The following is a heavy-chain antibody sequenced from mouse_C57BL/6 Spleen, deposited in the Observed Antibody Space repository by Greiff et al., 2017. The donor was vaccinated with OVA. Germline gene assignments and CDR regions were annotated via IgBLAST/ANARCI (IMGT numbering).Heavy chain of an antibody. CDR1: GYTFTSYW. Sequence: VQLQQPGAELVKPGASVKVSCKASGYTFTSYWMHWVKQRPGQGLEWIGRIHPSDSDTNYNQKFKGKATFTVDKSSSTAYMQLSRLRSEDSAVYYCAMGDYYGSSYPYCYFDVWGTGTTVTVSS. J-gene: IGHJ1*03. D-gene: IGHD1-1*01. V-gene: IGHV1-74*01. CDR2: IHPSDSDT. CDR3: AMGDYYGSSYPYCYFDV.